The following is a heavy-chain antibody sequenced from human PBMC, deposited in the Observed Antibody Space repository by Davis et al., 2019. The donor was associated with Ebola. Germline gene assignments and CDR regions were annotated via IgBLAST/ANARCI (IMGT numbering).Heavy chain of an antibody. J-gene: IGHJ4*02. Sequence: PGGSLRLSCAASGFSFSSYSMNWVRQAPGKGLEWVSYISIGSTTIYYADSVRGRFTISRDNAKNSLYLQMNSLRDEDTAVYYCARNPYCSSTSCCSDYWGQGTLVTVSS. CDR1: GFSFSSYS. D-gene: IGHD2-2*01. V-gene: IGHV3-48*02. CDR2: ISIGSTTI. CDR3: ARNPYCSSTSCCSDY.